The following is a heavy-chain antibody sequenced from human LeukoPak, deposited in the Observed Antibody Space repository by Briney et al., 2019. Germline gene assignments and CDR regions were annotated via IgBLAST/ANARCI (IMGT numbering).Heavy chain of an antibody. D-gene: IGHD3-10*01. CDR2: IYYSGST. V-gene: IGHV4-59*01. CDR1: GGSISSYY. Sequence: SETLSLTCTVSGGSISSYYWSWIRQPPGKGLEWIGYIYYSGSTNYNPSLKSRVTISVDTPKNQFSLKLSSVTAADTAVYYCARGGSPLWFGELSPFDYWGQGTLVTVSS. J-gene: IGHJ4*02. CDR3: ARGGSPLWFGELSPFDY.